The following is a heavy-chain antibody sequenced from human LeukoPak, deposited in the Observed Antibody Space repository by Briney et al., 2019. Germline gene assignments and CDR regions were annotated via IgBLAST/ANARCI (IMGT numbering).Heavy chain of an antibody. CDR2: MNPNSGNT. D-gene: IGHD1-26*01. Sequence: ASEKVSCKASGYTFTSYDINWVRQAPGQGLEWMGWMNPNSGNTGYAQKFQGRLTMTRNTSISTAYMDLSSLRSEDTAVYYCARGRVGSTMADYWGQGTLVTVSS. V-gene: IGHV1-8*01. CDR3: ARGRVGSTMADY. J-gene: IGHJ4*02. CDR1: GYTFTSYD.